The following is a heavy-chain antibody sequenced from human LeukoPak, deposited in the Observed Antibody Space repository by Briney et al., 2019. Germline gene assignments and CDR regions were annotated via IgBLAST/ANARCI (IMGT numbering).Heavy chain of an antibody. J-gene: IGHJ6*02. Sequence: GASVKVSCKASGYTFTSYGIIWARQAPGQGLEWMGWISAYNGNTNYAQKLQGRVTITTDTSTSTAYMELRSLRSDDTAVYYCARVGYSYGYYYGMDVWGQGNTVTVSS. CDR2: ISAYNGNT. V-gene: IGHV1-18*01. D-gene: IGHD5-18*01. CDR3: ARVGYSYGYYYGMDV. CDR1: GYTFTSYG.